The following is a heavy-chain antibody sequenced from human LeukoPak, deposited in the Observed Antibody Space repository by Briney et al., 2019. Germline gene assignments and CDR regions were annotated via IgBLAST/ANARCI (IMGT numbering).Heavy chain of an antibody. Sequence: SETLSLTCTVSGGSISSSSYYWGWIRQPPGKGLEWIGSIYYSGSTNYNPSLKSRVTISVDTSKNQFSLKLSSVTAADTAVYYCARSSWDYYDSSGYSHFDYWGQGTLVTVSS. CDR1: GGSISSSSYY. V-gene: IGHV4-39*07. J-gene: IGHJ4*02. CDR3: ARSSWDYYDSSGYSHFDY. CDR2: IYYSGST. D-gene: IGHD3-22*01.